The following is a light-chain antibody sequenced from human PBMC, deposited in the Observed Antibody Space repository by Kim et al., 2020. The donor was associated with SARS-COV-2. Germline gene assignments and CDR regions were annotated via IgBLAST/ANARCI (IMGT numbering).Light chain of an antibody. Sequence: ATLSVSPGERATLSCRASQSISNYLAWYQQKPGQAPRLLIYEASNRATGIPARFSGSGSGTDFTLTISSLEPEDFAVYYCQQRRTFGGGTKVDIK. V-gene: IGKV3-11*01. CDR3: QQRRT. CDR1: QSISNY. CDR2: EAS. J-gene: IGKJ4*01.